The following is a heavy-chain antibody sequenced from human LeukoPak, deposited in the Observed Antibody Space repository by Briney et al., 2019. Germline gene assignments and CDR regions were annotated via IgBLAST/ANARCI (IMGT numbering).Heavy chain of an antibody. D-gene: IGHD2-15*01. J-gene: IGHJ3*02. CDR1: GYSFTSYW. CDR3: ARSTKGDIVVVVAAAGAFDI. V-gene: IGHV5-51*01. Sequence: GESLKISCKGSGYSFTSYWIGWVRQMPGKGLEWMGIIYPGDSDTRYSPSFQGQVTISADKSISTAYLQWSSLKASDTAMYYCARSTKGDIVVVVAAAGAFDIWGHGTMVTVSS. CDR2: IYPGDSDT.